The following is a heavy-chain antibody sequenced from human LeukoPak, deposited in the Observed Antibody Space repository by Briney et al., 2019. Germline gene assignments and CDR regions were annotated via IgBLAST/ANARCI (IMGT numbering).Heavy chain of an antibody. Sequence: SETLSLTCTVSGGSISGSYWSWIRQSPGKGLEWIGHIYYSGNTYYNPSLNSRVTISVDTSKNQFSLRLSSVTAADTAVYYCVKHSSHWFDPRGQGALVTVSS. V-gene: IGHV4-59*08. J-gene: IGHJ5*02. CDR2: IYYSGNT. CDR1: GGSISGSY. CDR3: VKHSSHWFDP.